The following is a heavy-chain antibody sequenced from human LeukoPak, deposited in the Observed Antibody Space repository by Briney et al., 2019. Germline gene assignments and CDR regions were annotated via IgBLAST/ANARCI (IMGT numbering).Heavy chain of an antibody. CDR1: GYTFTSYD. Sequence: ASVKVSCKASGYTFTSYDINWVRQATGQGLEWMGWMNPNSGNTGYAQKFQGRVTMTRNTSISTAYMELSSLRSEDTAVYYCARVDYCSGGSCYSTWFDPWGQGTLVTVSS. CDR3: ARVDYCSGGSCYSTWFDP. J-gene: IGHJ5*02. V-gene: IGHV1-8*01. CDR2: MNPNSGNT. D-gene: IGHD2-15*01.